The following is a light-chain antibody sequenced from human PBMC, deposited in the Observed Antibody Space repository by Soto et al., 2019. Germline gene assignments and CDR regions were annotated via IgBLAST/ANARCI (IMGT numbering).Light chain of an antibody. CDR3: QQYKAFWT. CDR1: QSISSW. V-gene: IGKV1-5*03. J-gene: IGKJ1*01. Sequence: DIQMTQSPSTLSASVGDRVTITCRASQSISSWLAWYQQKPGKAPNLLIYKASSLESGVPSRFSGSGSGTEFTLTISSLQPDDFATYYCQQYKAFWTLGQGTKVDIK. CDR2: KAS.